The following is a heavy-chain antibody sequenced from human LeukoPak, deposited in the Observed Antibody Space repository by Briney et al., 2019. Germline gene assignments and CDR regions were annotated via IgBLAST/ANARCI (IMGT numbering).Heavy chain of an antibody. CDR1: GGSISSYY. V-gene: IGHV4-59*08. Sequence: PSETLSLTCTVSGGSISSYYWSWTRQPPGKGLESIGYIYYGNTNYNPSLKSRVTISVDTSKNQFSLKLSSVTAADTAVYYCARLKYGDYGLYYFDYWGQEPWSPSPQ. J-gene: IGHJ4*01. D-gene: IGHD4-17*01. CDR3: ARLKYGDYGLYYFDY. CDR2: IYYGNT.